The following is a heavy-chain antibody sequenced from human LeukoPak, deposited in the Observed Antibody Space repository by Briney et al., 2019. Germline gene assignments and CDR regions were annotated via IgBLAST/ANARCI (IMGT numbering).Heavy chain of an antibody. Sequence: SETLSLTCTVSGGSISSGGYYWSWIRQHPGKGLEWIGYIYYSGSTYYNPSLKSRVTISVDTSKNQFSLKLSSVTAADTAVYYCARGAKGTYPFDYWGQGTLVTVSS. V-gene: IGHV4-31*03. D-gene: IGHD3-10*01. CDR3: ARGAKGTYPFDY. J-gene: IGHJ4*02. CDR1: GGSISSGGYY. CDR2: IYYSGST.